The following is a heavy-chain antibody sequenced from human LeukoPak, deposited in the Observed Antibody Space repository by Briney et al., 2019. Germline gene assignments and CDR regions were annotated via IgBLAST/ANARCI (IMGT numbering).Heavy chain of an antibody. CDR2: IKHDGSEK. CDR1: GFIFTNYF. V-gene: IGHV3-7*01. CDR3: VRDLGGRSGH. J-gene: IGHJ4*02. D-gene: IGHD1-26*01. Sequence: TGGSLRLSCAASGFIFTNYFMSWVRQAPGKGLEWVASIKHDGSEKYYADSVKGRSTIFRDNAKNTLYLQMNSLRAEDTAVYYCVRDLGGRSGHWGQGTLVTVSS.